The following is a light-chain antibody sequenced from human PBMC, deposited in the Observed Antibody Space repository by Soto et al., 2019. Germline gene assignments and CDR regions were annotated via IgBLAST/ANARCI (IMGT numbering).Light chain of an antibody. V-gene: IGLV1-40*01. Sequence: QSVLTQPPSVSGAPGQRVIISCTGSSSNIGAGYDVHWYQQLPGTAPRLLIYDNNNRPSGVPARFSVSKSDTSASLAITGLQPEEEADYYCQSYDSSLSGSYVFGTGTKVTVL. CDR1: SSNIGAGYD. J-gene: IGLJ1*01. CDR2: DNN. CDR3: QSYDSSLSGSYV.